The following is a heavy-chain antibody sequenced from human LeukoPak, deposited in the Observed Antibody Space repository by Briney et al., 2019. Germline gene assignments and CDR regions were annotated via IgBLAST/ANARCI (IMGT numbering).Heavy chain of an antibody. V-gene: IGHV3-21*01. D-gene: IGHD3-10*01. CDR3: AREENYGSGSYYRDDYYYYYYMDV. CDR1: GFTFSSYG. J-gene: IGHJ6*03. CDR2: ISSSSSYI. Sequence: GALRLSCAASGFTFSSYGMSWVRQAPGKGLEWVSSISSSSSYIYYADSVKGRFTISRDNAKNSPYLQMNSLRAEDTAVYYCAREENYGSGSYYRDDYYYYYYMDVWGKGTTVTISS.